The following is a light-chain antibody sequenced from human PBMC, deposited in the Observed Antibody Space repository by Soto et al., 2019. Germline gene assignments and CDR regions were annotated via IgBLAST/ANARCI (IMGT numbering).Light chain of an antibody. CDR1: QSVSNNY. Sequence: EVVLTQSPGTLSLSPGERATLSCRASQSVSNNYLAWYQQKPGQSPKLLIFGSSDRATGIPDRFSGSGSGTDFTLASSSREAGEWAVYYCQQYGSSPPYTFGQGTKLEIK. V-gene: IGKV3-20*01. J-gene: IGKJ2*01. CDR2: GSS. CDR3: QQYGSSPPYT.